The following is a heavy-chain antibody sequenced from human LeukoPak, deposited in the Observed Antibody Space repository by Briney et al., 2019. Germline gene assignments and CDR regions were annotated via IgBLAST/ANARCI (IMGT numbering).Heavy chain of an antibody. V-gene: IGHV1-46*01. D-gene: IGHD5-24*01. CDR1: GFTFSSYA. J-gene: IGHJ4*02. Sequence: PGGSLRLSCAASGFTFSSYAMHWVRQAPGQGLEWMGIINPSGGSTSYAQKFQGRVTMTRDTSTSTVYMELSSLRSEDTAVYYCARDPTDLRDGYNFFDYWGQGTLVTVSS. CDR3: ARDPTDLRDGYNFFDY. CDR2: INPSGGST.